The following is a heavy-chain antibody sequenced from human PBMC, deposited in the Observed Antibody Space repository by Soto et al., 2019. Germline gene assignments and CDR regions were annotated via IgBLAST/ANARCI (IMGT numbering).Heavy chain of an antibody. V-gene: IGHV4-39*01. D-gene: IGHD4-17*01. CDR1: GDSISSTFYY. J-gene: IGHJ4*02. Sequence: QVFLKESGPGLVKPSETLSLTCTVSGDSISSTFYYWAWVRQPPGKGLEWVGTLHSNGSTHYSPSFRTRVSISGDTSKNQFSLRMTSVTAADTAFYYCARRGYGDYSLSDWGQGSLVTVSS. CDR3: ARRGYGDYSLSD. CDR2: LHSNGST.